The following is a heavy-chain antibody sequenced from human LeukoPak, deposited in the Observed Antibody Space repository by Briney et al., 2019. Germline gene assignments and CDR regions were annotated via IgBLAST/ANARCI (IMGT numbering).Heavy chain of an antibody. V-gene: IGHV4-38-2*01. Sequence: SETLSLTCAVSGYSISSGYYWGWIRQPPGKGLEWIGSIYHSGSTYYNPSLKSRVTMSVDTSKNQFSLKLSSVTAADTAVYYCARYLRGNNAFDIWGQGTMVTVSS. D-gene: IGHD3-3*01. J-gene: IGHJ3*02. CDR1: GYSISSGYY. CDR2: IYHSGST. CDR3: ARYLRGNNAFDI.